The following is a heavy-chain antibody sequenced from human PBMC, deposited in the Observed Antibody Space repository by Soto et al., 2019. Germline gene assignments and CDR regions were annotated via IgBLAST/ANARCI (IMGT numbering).Heavy chain of an antibody. CDR1: GGTFSPYT. J-gene: IGHJ4*02. D-gene: IGHD3-10*01. V-gene: IGHV1-69*08. Sequence: QVQLVQSGAEVKKPGSSVKVSYKALGGTFSPYTINWVRQAPGQGLEWMGRIIPFHGVTNYAQKFQARVTITADKSTSTAYMELSGLRFEDTAMYYCTRDWEITVSTWSFGGFWGRGTLVSVSS. CDR2: IIPFHGVT. CDR3: TRDWEITVSTWSFGGF.